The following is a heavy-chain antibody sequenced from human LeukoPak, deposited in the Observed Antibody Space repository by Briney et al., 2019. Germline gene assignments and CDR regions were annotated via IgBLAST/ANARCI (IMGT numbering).Heavy chain of an antibody. J-gene: IGHJ3*02. CDR2: INHSGST. CDR3: ARVDYYDSSAHDAFDI. Sequence: HPSETLSLTCAVYGGSFSGYYWSWIRQPPGKGLEWIGEINHSGSTNYNPPLKSRVTISVDTSKNQFSLKLSSVTAADTAVYYCARVDYYDSSAHDAFDIWGQGTMVTVSS. V-gene: IGHV4-34*01. D-gene: IGHD3-22*01. CDR1: GGSFSGYY.